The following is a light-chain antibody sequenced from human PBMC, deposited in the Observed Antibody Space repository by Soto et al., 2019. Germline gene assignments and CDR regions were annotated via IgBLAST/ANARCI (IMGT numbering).Light chain of an antibody. V-gene: IGLV1-36*01. Sequence: QSVLIQPPSVSGAPGQTVTISCSGSSSNIGDNGVTWYQQVPGKAPRLLIYYDDLLPSGVSDRCSGSKSGTSASLAISGLQPEDEADYYCAARDDRLNGRVFGGGTKLTVL. CDR3: AARDDRLNGRV. J-gene: IGLJ2*01. CDR2: YDD. CDR1: SSNIGDNG.